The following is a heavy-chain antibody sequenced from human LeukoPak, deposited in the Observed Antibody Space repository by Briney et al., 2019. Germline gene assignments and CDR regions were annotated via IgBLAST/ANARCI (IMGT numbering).Heavy chain of an antibody. V-gene: IGHV4-4*07. J-gene: IGHJ4*02. D-gene: IGHD1-26*01. CDR2: IYTSCST. CDR3: AREASIVGATMI. Sequence: PSETLSLTCTVSGGSISFYYWSWIRQPAGKGLEWIGHIYTSCSTDYNPSLKSPVNLSVDPSKNQFSLKLTSATAADPAVYYCAREASIVGATMIWGQGTLVTVSS. CDR1: GGSISFYY.